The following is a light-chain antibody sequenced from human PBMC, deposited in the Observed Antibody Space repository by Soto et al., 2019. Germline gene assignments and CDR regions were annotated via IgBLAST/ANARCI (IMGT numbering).Light chain of an antibody. CDR2: GTS. J-gene: IGKJ1*01. Sequence: EIVMTQSPGTLSVSPGEGATLSCRASQSIGRNYLAWYQQKPGQAPRLVIYGTSSRATGIPARFSGSGSGTEFTLTISILQSEDFAIYYYQQFNNWPWTFGQATKVEIK. V-gene: IGKV3-15*01. CDR1: QSIGRN. CDR3: QQFNNWPWT.